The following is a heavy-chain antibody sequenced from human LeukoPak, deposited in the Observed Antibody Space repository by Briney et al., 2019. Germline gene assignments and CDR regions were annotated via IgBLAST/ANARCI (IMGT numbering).Heavy chain of an antibody. CDR3: TTSSGWYYFEY. D-gene: IGHD6-19*01. CDR1: VFTFGDYA. V-gene: IGHV3-49*05. CDR2: IKSKAYGGTT. J-gene: IGHJ4*02. Sequence: KTGGSLRLSCTASVFTFGDYAMSWFRQAPGKGLEWVGFIKSKAYGGTTEYAASVKGRFTISRDDSKSIAYLQMNSLKTEDTAMYHCTTSSGWYYFEYWGQGTLVTVSS.